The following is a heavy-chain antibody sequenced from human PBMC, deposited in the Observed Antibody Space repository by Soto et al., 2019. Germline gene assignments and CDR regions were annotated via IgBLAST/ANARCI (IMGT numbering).Heavy chain of an antibody. CDR3: AKGRVAAAGHYYYYGMDV. V-gene: IGHV3-23*01. J-gene: IGHJ6*02. CDR1: RFTFRSYA. D-gene: IGHD6-13*01. Sequence: GWSLGLSGAASRFTFRSYAMGWVRQAPGKGLEWVSAISGSGGSTYYADSVKGRFTISRDNSKNTLYLQMNSLRAEDTAVYYCAKGRVAAAGHYYYYGMDVWGQGTTVTVSS. CDR2: ISGSGGST.